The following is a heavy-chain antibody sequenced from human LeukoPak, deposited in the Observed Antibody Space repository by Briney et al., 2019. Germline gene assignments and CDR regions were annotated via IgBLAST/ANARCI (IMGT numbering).Heavy chain of an antibody. J-gene: IGHJ6*02. CDR3: ARGVGYDFWSGYYPCYYYYGMDV. Sequence: ASVKVSCKASGYTFTSYDINWVRQATGQGLEWMGWMNPNSGNTGYAQKFQGRVTMTRNTSISTAYMELSSLRSEDTAVYYCARGVGYDFWSGYYPCYYYYGMDVWGQGTTVTVSS. D-gene: IGHD3-3*01. CDR1: GYTFTSYD. V-gene: IGHV1-8*01. CDR2: MNPNSGNT.